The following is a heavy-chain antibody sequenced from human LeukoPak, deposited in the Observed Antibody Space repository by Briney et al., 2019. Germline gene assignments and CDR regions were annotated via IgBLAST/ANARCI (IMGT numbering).Heavy chain of an antibody. V-gene: IGHV4-59*08. CDR2: IYYSGST. CDR1: GGSISSYY. D-gene: IGHD5-18*01. Sequence: SETLSLTCTVSGGSISSYYWSWIRQPPGKGLEWIGYIYYSGSTNYNPSLKSRVTISVDTSKNQFSLKLSSVTAADTAVYYCARRHSYGLKAFDIWGQGTMVTVS. CDR3: ARRHSYGLKAFDI. J-gene: IGHJ3*02.